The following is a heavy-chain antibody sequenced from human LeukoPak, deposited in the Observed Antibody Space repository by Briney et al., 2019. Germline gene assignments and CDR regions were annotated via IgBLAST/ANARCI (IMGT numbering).Heavy chain of an antibody. J-gene: IGHJ4*02. CDR3: ARAELRYFDWLLPFDY. CDR1: RYTFTSYY. V-gene: IGHV1-46*01. CDR2: INPSGGST. Sequence: GASVKVSCKASRYTFTSYYMHWVRQAPGQGLEWMGIINPSGGSTSYAQKFQGRVTMTRDTSTSTVYMELSSLRSEDTAVYYCARAELRYFDWLLPFDYWGQGTLVTVSS. D-gene: IGHD3-9*01.